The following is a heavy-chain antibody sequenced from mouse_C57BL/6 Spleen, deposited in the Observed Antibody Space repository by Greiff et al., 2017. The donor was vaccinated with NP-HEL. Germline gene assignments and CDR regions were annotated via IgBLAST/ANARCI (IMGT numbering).Heavy chain of an antibody. Sequence: VQLQQSGPVLVKPGASVKMSCKASGYTFTDYYMNWVQQSHGKSLEWIGVINPYNGGTSYNQKFKGKATLTVDKSSSTAYMELNSLTSEDSAVYYCARGGYEGFAYWGQGTLVTVSA. J-gene: IGHJ3*01. CDR3: ARGGYEGFAY. D-gene: IGHD2-3*01. CDR1: GYTFTDYY. V-gene: IGHV1-19*01. CDR2: INPYNGGT.